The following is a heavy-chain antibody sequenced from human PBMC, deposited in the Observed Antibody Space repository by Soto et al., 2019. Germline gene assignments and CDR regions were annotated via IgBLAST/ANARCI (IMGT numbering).Heavy chain of an antibody. CDR1: GFTFDDYD. Sequence: EVQLVESGGGLVQPGRSLRLSCAASGFTFDDYDMHWVRQAPGKGLEWVSGITWNSGSIGYADSVRGRFTISRANAKTSLFLQMNSLRSEDTALYYCAKDSSRWSFTGPLREWGQGILVTVSS. V-gene: IGHV3-9*01. CDR3: AKDSSRWSFTGPLRE. J-gene: IGHJ4*02. D-gene: IGHD6-19*01. CDR2: ITWNSGSI.